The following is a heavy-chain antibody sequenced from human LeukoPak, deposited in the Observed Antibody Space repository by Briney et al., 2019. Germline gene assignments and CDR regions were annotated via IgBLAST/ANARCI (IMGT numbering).Heavy chain of an antibody. V-gene: IGHV4-61*01. CDR1: GGSISSSSYY. Sequence: SETLSLTCTVSGGSISSSSYYWSWIRQPPGKGLEWIGYIYYSGSTNYNPSLKSRVTISVDTSKNQFSLKLSSVTAADTAVYYCARGEGYSGSYYPDYWGQGTLVTVSS. D-gene: IGHD1-26*01. CDR3: ARGEGYSGSYYPDY. J-gene: IGHJ4*02. CDR2: IYYSGST.